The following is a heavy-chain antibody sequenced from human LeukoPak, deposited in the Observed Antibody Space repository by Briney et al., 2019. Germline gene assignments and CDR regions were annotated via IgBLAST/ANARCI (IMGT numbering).Heavy chain of an antibody. CDR3: ARVPDIVVVPAATSWYFDL. V-gene: IGHV1-69*02. CDR1: GGTFSSYT. D-gene: IGHD2-2*01. CDR2: IIPILDIT. Sequence: SVKVSCKASGGTFSSYTISWVRQAPGQGLEWMGRIIPILDITNYAQKFQGRVTITADTSTSTASMELSSLISGDTAVYYCARVPDIVVVPAATSWYFDLWGRGTLVTVSS. J-gene: IGHJ2*01.